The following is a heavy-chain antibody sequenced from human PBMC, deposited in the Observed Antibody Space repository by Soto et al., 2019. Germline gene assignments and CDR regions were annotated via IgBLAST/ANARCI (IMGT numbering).Heavy chain of an antibody. CDR1: GASITGTSY. V-gene: IGHV4-4*07. Sequence: KTSETLSLTCTVSGASITGTSYWSWIRQPAGKGLEWIGRFSLSGTTNYNPSLRSRVTTSADVSKNQFSLRLTSVTAADTALYYCARGMTPPGAPAWYYFDSWGQGTLVTVSS. CDR2: FSLSGTT. CDR3: ARGMTPPGAPAWYYFDS. J-gene: IGHJ4*02. D-gene: IGHD2-8*02.